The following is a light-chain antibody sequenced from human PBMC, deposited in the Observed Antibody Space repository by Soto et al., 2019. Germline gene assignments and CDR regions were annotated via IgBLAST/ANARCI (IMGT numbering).Light chain of an antibody. CDR3: QQYGSPGT. J-gene: IGKJ1*01. CDR2: DVS. Sequence: EILMTQSPAILSVSPGERATLSCRAGQGVTTNFAWYQQKSGQSPRLLIYDVSIRATGVPARFSGTGSETDFTLTISRLEPEDFAVYYCQQYGSPGTFGQGTKVDIK. V-gene: IGKV3-15*01. CDR1: QGVTTN.